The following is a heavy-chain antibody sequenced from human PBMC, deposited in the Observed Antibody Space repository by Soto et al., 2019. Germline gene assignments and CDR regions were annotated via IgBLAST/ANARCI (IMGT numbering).Heavy chain of an antibody. D-gene: IGHD6-6*01. CDR1: GFTFSGSA. Sequence: EVQLVESGGGLVQPGGSLKLSCAASGFTFSGSAMHWVRQAPGKGLEWVGRIKSKTDGGTTDYAAPVKGRFTISRDDSKNTLYLQMNSLKTEDTAVYYCTTAGSSDYYYYYGMDVWGQGTTVTVSS. CDR2: IKSKTDGGTT. J-gene: IGHJ6*02. CDR3: TTAGSSDYYYYYGMDV. V-gene: IGHV3-15*01.